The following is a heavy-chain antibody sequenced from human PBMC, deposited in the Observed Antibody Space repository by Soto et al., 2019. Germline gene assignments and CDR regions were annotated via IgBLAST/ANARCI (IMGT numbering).Heavy chain of an antibody. V-gene: IGHV1-18*01. CDR1: GYTFTNSG. CDR3: ARVQGITTFGVYSMYYYGMDV. D-gene: IGHD3-3*01. Sequence: GASVKVSCKASGYTFTNSGISWVRQAPGQGLEWMGWISTDNGNTNYAQHHQGRVSMTKDTSTSTVYMDLRSLRSDDTAVYYFARVQGITTFGVYSMYYYGMDVWGQGTTVTVSS. J-gene: IGHJ6*02. CDR2: ISTDNGNT.